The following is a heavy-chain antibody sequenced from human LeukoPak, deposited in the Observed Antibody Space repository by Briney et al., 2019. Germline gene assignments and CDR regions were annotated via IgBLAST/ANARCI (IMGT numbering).Heavy chain of an antibody. CDR1: GGSISSYY. V-gene: IGHV4-59*01. D-gene: IGHD6-19*01. J-gene: IGHJ3*02. CDR2: IYYSGST. Sequence: PSETLSLTCTVSGGSISSYYWSWIRQPPGKGLEWIGYIYYSGSTNYSPSLKSRVTISVDTSKNQFSLKLSSVTAADTAVYYCARDRYSSGWHEGVVAFDIWGQGTMVTVSS. CDR3: ARDRYSSGWHEGVVAFDI.